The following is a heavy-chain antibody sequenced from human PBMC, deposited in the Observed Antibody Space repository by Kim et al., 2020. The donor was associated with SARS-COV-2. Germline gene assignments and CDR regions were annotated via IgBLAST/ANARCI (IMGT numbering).Heavy chain of an antibody. V-gene: IGHV1-2*02. D-gene: IGHD6-13*01. Sequence: ASVKVYCKASGYTFTGYYMHWVRQAPGQGLEWMGWINPNSGGTNYAQKFQGRVTMTRDTSISTAYMELSRLRSDDTAVYYCARVRLRGSCIAAADADYWGQGTLVTVSS. J-gene: IGHJ4*02. CDR2: INPNSGGT. CDR1: GYTFTGYY. CDR3: ARVRLRGSCIAAADADY.